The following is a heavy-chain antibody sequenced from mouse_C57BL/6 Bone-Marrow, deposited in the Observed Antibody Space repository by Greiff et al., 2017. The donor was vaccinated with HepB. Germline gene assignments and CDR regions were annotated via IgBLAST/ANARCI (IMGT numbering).Heavy chain of an antibody. CDR1: GFSLTSYG. Sequence: VQLQESGPGLVAPSQSLSITCTVSGFSLTSYGVHWVRQPPGKGLEWLVVIWSDGSTNYNSALKSRLSISKDNSKSQVFLKMNSLQTDDTAMYYCARHDYYGAWFAYWGQGTLVTVSA. V-gene: IGHV2-6-1*01. J-gene: IGHJ3*01. CDR2: IWSDGST. D-gene: IGHD1-1*01. CDR3: ARHDYYGAWFAY.